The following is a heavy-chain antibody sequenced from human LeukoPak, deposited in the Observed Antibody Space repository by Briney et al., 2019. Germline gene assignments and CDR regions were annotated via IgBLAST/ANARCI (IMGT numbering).Heavy chain of an antibody. CDR2: ISTSGSTI. D-gene: IGHD1-26*01. V-gene: IGHV3-11*04. CDR1: GFTFSDYY. Sequence: GGSLRLSCAASGFTFSDYYMSWIRQAPGKGLEWVSYISTSGSTIYYADSVKGRFTISRDNAKNSLYLQMNGLRGEDTAVYYCARSGSYYKVDYWGQGTLVTVSS. J-gene: IGHJ4*02. CDR3: ARSGSYYKVDY.